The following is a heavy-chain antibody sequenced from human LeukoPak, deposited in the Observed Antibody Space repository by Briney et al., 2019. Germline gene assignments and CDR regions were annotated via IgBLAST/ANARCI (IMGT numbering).Heavy chain of an antibody. J-gene: IGHJ4*02. Sequence: GGSLRLSCAASGFTFSDYYMSWIRQAPGKGLEWVSYISSSGSTIYYADSVKGRFTISRDNAKNSLYLQMNSLRAEDTAVYYCASEYSSSSPDYWGQGTLVTVSS. D-gene: IGHD6-13*01. CDR1: GFTFSDYY. CDR2: ISSSGSTI. V-gene: IGHV3-11*04. CDR3: ASEYSSSSPDY.